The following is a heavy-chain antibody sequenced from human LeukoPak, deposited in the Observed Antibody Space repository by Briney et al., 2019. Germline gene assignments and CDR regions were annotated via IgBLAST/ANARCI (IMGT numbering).Heavy chain of an antibody. V-gene: IGHV1-2*02. CDR3: ARALRYDDSSGYYAY. CDR2: INYNSGAT. Sequence: ASVKLSFKGSGSTFSCYYMHWVRQAPGQGLEWMGWINYNSGATNYAQALQGRVTMTRDTSITIFYMELSSLRSDDTAVYYCARALRYDDSSGYYAYWGQGTLVTVSS. CDR1: GSTFSCYY. D-gene: IGHD3-22*01. J-gene: IGHJ4*02.